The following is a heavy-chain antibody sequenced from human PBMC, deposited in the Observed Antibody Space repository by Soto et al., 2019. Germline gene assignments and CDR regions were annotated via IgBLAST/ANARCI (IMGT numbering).Heavy chain of an antibody. CDR3: ASTSYCNGSGGYSRHYYGMDV. V-gene: IGHV1-69*17. J-gene: IGHJ6*02. CDR2: ITPFVDIS. Sequence: QVRLVQSGAEVKKPGSSVEVSCKVSGGTFSKDSLSWVRQTPGQGLEWMGGITPFVDISNYAQRFLGRVTITADKPRNTAFLEVRGLRSEDTALYFCASTSYCNGSGGYSRHYYGMDVWGQGTTVTVSS. D-gene: IGHD2-15*01. CDR1: GGTFSKDS.